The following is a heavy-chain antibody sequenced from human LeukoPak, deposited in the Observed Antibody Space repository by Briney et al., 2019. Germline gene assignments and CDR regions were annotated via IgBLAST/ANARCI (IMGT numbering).Heavy chain of an antibody. V-gene: IGHV3-66*01. CDR1: GFTVSSNY. D-gene: IGHD3-10*01. Sequence: GGSLRLSCAASGFTVSSNYMSWVRQAPGKGLEWVSVIYSGGSTYYADSVKGRFTISRDNSKYTLYLQMNSLRAEDTAVYYCARVTTMVRGVIDYWGQGTLVTVSS. CDR2: IYSGGST. J-gene: IGHJ4*02. CDR3: ARVTTMVRGVIDY.